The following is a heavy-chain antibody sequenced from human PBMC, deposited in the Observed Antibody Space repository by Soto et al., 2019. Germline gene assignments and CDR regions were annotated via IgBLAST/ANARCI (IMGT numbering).Heavy chain of an antibody. Sequence: ASVKVSCKASGYTFTSYYMHWVRQAPGQGLEWMGIINPSGGSTSYAQKFQGRVTMTRDTSTSTVYMELSSLRCEDTAVYYCARDPANDYYDSSGYYLFDYWGQGTLVTVSS. CDR2: INPSGGST. CDR3: ARDPANDYYDSSGYYLFDY. J-gene: IGHJ4*02. CDR1: GYTFTSYY. V-gene: IGHV1-46*01. D-gene: IGHD3-22*01.